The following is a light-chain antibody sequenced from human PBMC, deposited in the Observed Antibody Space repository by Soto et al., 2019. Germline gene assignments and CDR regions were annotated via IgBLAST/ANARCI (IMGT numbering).Light chain of an antibody. CDR2: AVS. CDR3: SSYTSSNPLYV. J-gene: IGLJ1*01. Sequence: QSALTQPASVSGSPGQSITISCTGTSSDIGDYNYVSWYQQHPGKAPKLMIFAVSSRPSGVSNRFSGSKSGNTASLTISGLHAEDEADYYCSSYTSSNPLYVFGTGTKLTVL. CDR1: SSDIGDYNY. V-gene: IGLV2-14*01.